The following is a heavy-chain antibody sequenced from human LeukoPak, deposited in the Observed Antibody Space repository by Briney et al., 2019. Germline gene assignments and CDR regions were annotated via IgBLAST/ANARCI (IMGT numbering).Heavy chain of an antibody. Sequence: PGGSLRLSCAASGFPFSTFAMNWVRQAPGKGLEWVSSIISTGSSIYYADSVKGRFTISRDNAKNSLYLQMNSLRVENTAVFYCASGSPAGDYWGQGTLVTVSS. CDR3: ASGSPAGDY. V-gene: IGHV3-21*01. D-gene: IGHD1-26*01. J-gene: IGHJ4*02. CDR2: IISTGSSI. CDR1: GFPFSTFA.